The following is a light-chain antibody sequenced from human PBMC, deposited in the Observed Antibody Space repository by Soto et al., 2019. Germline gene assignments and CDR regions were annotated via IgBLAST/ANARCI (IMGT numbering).Light chain of an antibody. CDR3: MQALQTPT. CDR1: QSLLHSDGYKY. J-gene: IGKJ5*01. V-gene: IGKV2-28*01. CDR2: LGS. Sequence: IVMTQTPLSLSVTPGQPASISCRSSQSLLHSDGYKYLDWYLQKPGQSPQLLIYLGSNRASGVPDRFSGSGSATDFTLTISRVEAEDVGVYYCMQALQTPTFGQGTRLEIK.